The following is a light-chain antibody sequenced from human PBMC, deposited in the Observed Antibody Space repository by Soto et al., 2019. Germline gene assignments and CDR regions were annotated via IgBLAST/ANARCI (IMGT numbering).Light chain of an antibody. Sequence: QSALTQPASVSGSPGQSITISCTGTSSDVGGYNYVSWYQQHPGKAPKLMIYEVRNRPSGVSNRFSGSKSGTTASLTISGLQAEDEADYYCSSYTSSSTLGVFGGGTKLTVL. V-gene: IGLV2-14*01. J-gene: IGLJ2*01. CDR3: SSYTSSSTLGV. CDR2: EVR. CDR1: SSDVGGYNY.